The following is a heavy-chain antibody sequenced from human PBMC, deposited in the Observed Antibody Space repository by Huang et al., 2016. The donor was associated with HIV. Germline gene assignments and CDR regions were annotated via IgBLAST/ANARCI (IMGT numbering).Heavy chain of an antibody. CDR1: GFTFNNFG. J-gene: IGHJ4*02. D-gene: IGHD2-15*01. CDR2: ISYDGSNG. Sequence: QVQLVESGGGVVQPGRSLRLSCVASGFTFNNFGMHWVRQAPGKGVEWVEVISYDGSNGRYSESVKGRFTISRDNPMDTLYLQMNSLRPDDTAVYYCAKESRWYSDLDNWGQGTLVTVSS. V-gene: IGHV3-30*18. CDR3: AKESRWYSDLDN.